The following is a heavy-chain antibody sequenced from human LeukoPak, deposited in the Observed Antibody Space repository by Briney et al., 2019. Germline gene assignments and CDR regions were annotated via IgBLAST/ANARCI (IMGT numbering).Heavy chain of an antibody. CDR3: ARYNSAQDEAWWFNP. Sequence: GGSLRLSCTASGFTFGDYAMSWVRQAPGEGLEWVGFIRGKAYGGITEYAASVKGRFTISRDNSKSIAYLQMNSLRSEGTAVYYCARYNSAQDEAWWFNPWGQGTLVTVSS. CDR1: GFTFGDYA. CDR2: IRGKAYGGIT. J-gene: IGHJ5*02. V-gene: IGHV3-49*04. D-gene: IGHD1-14*01.